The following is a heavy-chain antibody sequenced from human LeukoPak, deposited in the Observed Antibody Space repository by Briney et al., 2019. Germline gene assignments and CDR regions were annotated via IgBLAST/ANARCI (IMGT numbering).Heavy chain of an antibody. V-gene: IGHV4-39*01. CDR2: VYYSGST. CDR3: ARGYGSGDSDAFDI. J-gene: IGHJ3*02. Sequence: PSETLSLTCTVSGGSISSSYYYWGWIRQPPGKGLEWIGSVYYSGSTYHNPSLKSRVTISVDTSKNQFSLKLSSVTAADTAVYYCARGYGSGDSDAFDIWGQGTMVTVSS. CDR1: GGSISSSYYY. D-gene: IGHD3-10*01.